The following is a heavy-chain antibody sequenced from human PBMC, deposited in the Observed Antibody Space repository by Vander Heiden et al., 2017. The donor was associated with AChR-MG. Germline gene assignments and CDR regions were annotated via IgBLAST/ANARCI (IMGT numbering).Heavy chain of an antibody. CDR2: IRESGDRT. D-gene: IGHD2-2*01. Sequence: QLLESGGGLVQPGGSLRLSCTASGFTFSDYAMTWVRQAPGKGLEWVSAIRESGDRTNYAASVRGRFTVSRDNSKNTVYLQMDSLGADDTALYYCAREWPTVYTSTFDIWGQGTMVTVSS. CDR1: GFTFSDYA. CDR3: AREWPTVYTSTFDI. J-gene: IGHJ3*02. V-gene: IGHV3-23*01.